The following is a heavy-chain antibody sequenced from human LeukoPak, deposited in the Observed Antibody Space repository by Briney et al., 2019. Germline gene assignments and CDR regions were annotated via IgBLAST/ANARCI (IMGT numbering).Heavy chain of an antibody. V-gene: IGHV3-23*01. D-gene: IGHD6-13*01. CDR3: ARDWGRAAAGVWGY. Sequence: PGGSLRLSCAASGFTFSSYAMTWVRQAPGKGLEWVSGISGSGGTTYYADSVKGRFTISRDNSKNTLYLQMNSLRGEDTAVYYCARDWGRAAAGVWGYWGQGTLVTVSS. CDR1: GFTFSSYA. J-gene: IGHJ4*02. CDR2: ISGSGGTT.